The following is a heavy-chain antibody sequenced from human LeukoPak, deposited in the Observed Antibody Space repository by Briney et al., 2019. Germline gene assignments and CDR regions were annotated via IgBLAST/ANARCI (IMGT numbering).Heavy chain of an antibody. V-gene: IGHV3-74*01. D-gene: IGHD1-26*01. CDR1: GFTFSSYW. CDR3: ARRSSGSPPYFFDY. Sequence: GGSLRLSCAASGFTFSSYWMHWVRQAPGKGLVWVSRINSDGSTTNYADSVKGRFTISRDNAKNTLDLQMNSLRAEDTAVYYCARRSSGSPPYFFDYWGQGTLVTVSS. CDR2: INSDGSTT. J-gene: IGHJ4*02.